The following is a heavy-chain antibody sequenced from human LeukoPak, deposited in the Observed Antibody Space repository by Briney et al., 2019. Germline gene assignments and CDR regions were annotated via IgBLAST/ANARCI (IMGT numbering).Heavy chain of an antibody. CDR2: ISSSSSYI. CDR3: ARSGYSYGYDYYYYYMDV. Sequence: GGYLRLSCAASGFTFSSYSMNWVRQAPGKGLEWVSSISSSSSYIYYADSVKGRFTISRDNAKNSLYLQMNSLRAEDTAVYYCARSGYSYGYDYYYYYMDVWGKGTTVTVSS. CDR1: GFTFSSYS. V-gene: IGHV3-21*01. D-gene: IGHD5-18*01. J-gene: IGHJ6*03.